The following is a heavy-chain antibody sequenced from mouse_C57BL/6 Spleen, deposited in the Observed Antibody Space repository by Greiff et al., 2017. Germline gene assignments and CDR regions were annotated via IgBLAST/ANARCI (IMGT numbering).Heavy chain of an antibody. CDR1: GYTFPGYW. CDR3: PKWSLLDY. J-gene: IGHJ2*01. V-gene: IGHV1-9*01. Sequence: QVQLQQSGAELMMPGASVKLSCKATGYTFPGYWIEWVKQRPGHGLEWIGEILPGSGSTNYNEKFKGKATFTADTYSNTAYMQLSSLTTYDSAIDDFPKWSLLDYWGQGNTLTVSS. D-gene: IGHD2-1*01. CDR2: ILPGSGST.